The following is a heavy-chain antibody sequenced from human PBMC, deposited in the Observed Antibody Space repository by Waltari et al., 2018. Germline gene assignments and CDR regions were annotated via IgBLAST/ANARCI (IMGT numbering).Heavy chain of an antibody. D-gene: IGHD3-22*01. CDR2: IYHSGST. V-gene: IGHV4-4*02. J-gene: IGHJ4*02. CDR1: GGSISSSNW. Sequence: QVQLQESGPGLVKPSGTLSLTCAVSGGSISSSNWGSWVRQPPGKGLEWIGEIYHSGSTNYNPSLKSRVTISVDKSKNQFSLKLSSVTAADTAVYYCARGCYDSSGYYEYYFDYWGQGTLVTVSS. CDR3: ARGCYDSSGYYEYYFDY.